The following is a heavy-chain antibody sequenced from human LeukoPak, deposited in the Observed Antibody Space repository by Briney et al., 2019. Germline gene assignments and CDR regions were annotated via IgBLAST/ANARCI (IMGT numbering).Heavy chain of an antibody. V-gene: IGHV3-48*03. CDR1: GFTFSSYE. J-gene: IGHJ3*02. CDR3: ARDSVAGSQDVFDI. Sequence: GGSLRLSCAASGFTFSSYEMNWVRQAPGKGLEWVSYITSSGNTIYYADSVKGRFTISRDNAKNSLYLQMNSLRAEDTAIYYCARDSVAGSQDVFDIWGQGTMVTVSS. D-gene: IGHD6-19*01. CDR2: ITSSGNTI.